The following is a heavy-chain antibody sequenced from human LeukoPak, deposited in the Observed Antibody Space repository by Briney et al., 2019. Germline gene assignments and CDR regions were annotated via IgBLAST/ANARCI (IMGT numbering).Heavy chain of an antibody. J-gene: IGHJ4*02. CDR2: IYPGDSDT. V-gene: IGHV5-51*01. D-gene: IGHD6-13*01. Sequence: PGESLKISCKISGYRLTNNWVGWVRQVPGKGLEWMGLIYPGDSDTRYSPSFQGQVTFSVDASISTAYLQLSGLRASDTAIYYCVRFGLTSSLDYWGQGTLVTVSS. CDR1: GYRLTNNW. CDR3: VRFGLTSSLDY.